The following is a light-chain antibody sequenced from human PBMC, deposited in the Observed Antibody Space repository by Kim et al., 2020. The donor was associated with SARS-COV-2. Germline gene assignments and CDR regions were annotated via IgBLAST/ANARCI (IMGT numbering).Light chain of an antibody. J-gene: IGKJ4*01. CDR2: TTS. V-gene: IGKV1-39*01. CDR3: QQSYSIPLT. Sequence: SASVGDRVTITCRASQSISGYLNWYQQKPGKAPKLLIYTTSSLQSGVPSRFSGSGSGTDFTLTISSLQPEDFATYYCQQSYSIPLTFGGGTKLEI. CDR1: QSISGY.